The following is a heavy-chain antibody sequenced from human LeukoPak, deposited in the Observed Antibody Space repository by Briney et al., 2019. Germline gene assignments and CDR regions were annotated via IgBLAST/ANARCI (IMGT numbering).Heavy chain of an antibody. V-gene: IGHV3-23*01. J-gene: IGHJ4*02. Sequence: GGSLRLSCAASGFTFSSYAMSWVRQAPGRGLEWVSAISGSGGSTYYADSVKGRFTISRDNSKNTLYLQMNSLRAEDTAVYYCAKQSAYCGGDCYSEYFDYWGQGTLVTVSS. D-gene: IGHD2-21*02. CDR2: ISGSGGST. CDR3: AKQSAYCGGDCYSEYFDY. CDR1: GFTFSSYA.